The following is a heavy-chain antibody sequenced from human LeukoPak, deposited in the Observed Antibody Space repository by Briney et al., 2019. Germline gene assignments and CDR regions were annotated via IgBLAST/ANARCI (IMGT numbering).Heavy chain of an antibody. J-gene: IGHJ4*02. D-gene: IGHD4-23*01. CDR3: ARGAYGGNSGPYFDY. Sequence: SETLSLTCTVSGGSISSSSYYWGWIRQPPGKGLEWIGSIYYSGSTYYNPSLKSRVTISVDTSKNQFSLKLSSVTAADTAVYYRARGAYGGNSGPYFDYWGQGTLVTVSS. CDR1: GGSISSSSYY. V-gene: IGHV4-39*07. CDR2: IYYSGST.